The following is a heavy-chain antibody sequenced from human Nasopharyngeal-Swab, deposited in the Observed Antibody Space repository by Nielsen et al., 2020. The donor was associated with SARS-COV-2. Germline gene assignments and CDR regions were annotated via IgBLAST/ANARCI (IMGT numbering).Heavy chain of an antibody. CDR3: ASGAVDGSGTYRLGEY. CDR1: GFAFGTYW. J-gene: IGHJ4*02. D-gene: IGHD3-10*01. CDR2: MDSDGSTI. V-gene: IGHV3-74*01. Sequence: GGSLKISCTASGFAFGTYWIHWVRQAPGKGLVWVSRMDSDGSTINYADSVKGRFTISRDNAKNTLYLQMNSLRAEDTAVYYCASGAVDGSGTYRLGEYWGQGTLVTVSS.